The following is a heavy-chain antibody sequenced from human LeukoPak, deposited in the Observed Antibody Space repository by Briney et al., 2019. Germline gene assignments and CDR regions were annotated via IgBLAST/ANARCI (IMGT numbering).Heavy chain of an antibody. D-gene: IGHD1-26*01. V-gene: IGHV3-23*01. CDR2: ISGSGDLT. J-gene: IGHJ4*02. CDR3: AKIGGGLGATFFDY. CDR1: GFTFTSYA. Sequence: GGSLRLSCAASGFTFTSYAMSWVRQAPGKGLEWVSAISGSGDLTTYADSVKGQFTISRDNSKNTLYLQVSSLRVEDTAVYYCAKIGGGLGATFFDYWGQGTLVTVSS.